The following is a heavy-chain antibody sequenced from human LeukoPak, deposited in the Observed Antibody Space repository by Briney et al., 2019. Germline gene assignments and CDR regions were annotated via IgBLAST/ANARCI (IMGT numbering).Heavy chain of an antibody. V-gene: IGHV4-59*01. CDR2: IFYCGST. J-gene: IGHJ6*02. CDR1: GGSIGSYY. CDR3: ARHCSGGSCYPPVYGMDV. Sequence: PSETRSLTCTVSGGSIGSYYSRWLRQPPGRGLEWVGYIFYCGSTNYNPSLKSRVTISVDTSKNQFSLKLSSVTAADTAVYYCARHCSGGSCYPPVYGMDVWGQGTTVTVSS. D-gene: IGHD2-15*01.